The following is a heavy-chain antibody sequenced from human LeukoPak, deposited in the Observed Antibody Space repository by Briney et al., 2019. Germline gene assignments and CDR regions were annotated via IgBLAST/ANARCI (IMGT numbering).Heavy chain of an antibody. D-gene: IGHD3-22*01. Sequence: GGSLRLSCAASGFTFSSYAMHWVRQAPGKGREWVAVLAYGGTNEYYADSVKGRFTISRDNSKNTLYLQMNGLRAEDTAVYYCARGYFYDSSVGYWGQGTLVTVSS. CDR1: GFTFSSYA. CDR3: ARGYFYDSSVGY. V-gene: IGHV3-30*04. CDR2: LAYGGTNE. J-gene: IGHJ4*02.